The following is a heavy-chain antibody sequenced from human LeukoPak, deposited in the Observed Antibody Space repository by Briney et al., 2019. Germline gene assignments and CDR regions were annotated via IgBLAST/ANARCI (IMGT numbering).Heavy chain of an antibody. CDR3: ARSGLPYQLLLKGP. V-gene: IGHV1-8*01. Sequence: ASVKVSCKASGYTFTSYDINWVRQATGQGLGWMGWMNPNSGNTGYAQKFQGRVTMTRNTSISTAYMELSSLRSEDTAVYYCARSGLPYQLLLKGPWGQGTLVTVSS. D-gene: IGHD2-2*01. CDR1: GYTFTSYD. J-gene: IGHJ5*02. CDR2: MNPNSGNT.